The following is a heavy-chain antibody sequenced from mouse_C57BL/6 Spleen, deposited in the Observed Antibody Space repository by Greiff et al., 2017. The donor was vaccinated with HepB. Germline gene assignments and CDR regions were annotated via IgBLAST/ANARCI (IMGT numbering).Heavy chain of an antibody. CDR3: ASGSMVTTGGYYAMDY. V-gene: IGHV14-2*01. CDR2: IDPEDGET. J-gene: IGHJ4*01. Sequence: VQLQQPGAELVKPGASVKLSCTASGFNIKDYYMHWVKQRTEQGLEWIGRIDPEDGETKYAPKFQGKATITADTSSNTAYLQLSSLTSEDAAVYYCASGSMVTTGGYYAMDYWGQGTSVTVSS. D-gene: IGHD2-2*01. CDR1: GFNIKDYY.